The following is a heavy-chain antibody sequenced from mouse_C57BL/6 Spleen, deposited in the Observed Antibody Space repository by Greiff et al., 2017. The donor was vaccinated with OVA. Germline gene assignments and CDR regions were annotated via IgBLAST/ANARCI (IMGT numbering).Heavy chain of an antibody. Sequence: QVQLQQPGAELVMPGASVKLSCKASGYTFTSYWMHWVKQRPGQGLEWIGEIDPSDSYTNYNQKFKGKSTLTVEKSSSTAYMQLSSLTSEDSAVYYWARRGSSYPWYFDVWGTGTTVTVSS. CDR2: IDPSDSYT. CDR1: GYTFTSYW. D-gene: IGHD1-1*01. CDR3: ARRGSSYPWYFDV. J-gene: IGHJ1*03. V-gene: IGHV1-69*01.